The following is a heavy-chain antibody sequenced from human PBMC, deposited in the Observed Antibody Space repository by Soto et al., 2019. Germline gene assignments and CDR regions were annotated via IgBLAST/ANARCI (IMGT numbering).Heavy chain of an antibody. Sequence: GGSLRLSCAASGFTFSSYAMTWVRQAPGKGLEWVSIISSSGDGTYYADSVKGRFTISRDNSRNTLILQMHSLRADDTAVYYCARATRYFGSFDYWGQGILVTVSS. V-gene: IGHV3-23*01. CDR3: ARATRYFGSFDY. J-gene: IGHJ4*02. D-gene: IGHD2-2*01. CDR1: GFTFSSYA. CDR2: ISSSGDGT.